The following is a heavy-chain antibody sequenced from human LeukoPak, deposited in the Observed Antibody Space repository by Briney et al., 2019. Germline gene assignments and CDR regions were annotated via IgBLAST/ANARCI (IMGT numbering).Heavy chain of an antibody. D-gene: IGHD2-21*01. CDR1: GFTFSSYA. V-gene: IGHV3-23*01. J-gene: IGHJ4*02. Sequence: GGSLRLSCAASGFTFSSYAMTWVRQAPGKGLKWDSTISGSGSGTYYADSVKGRFTISRDNSKNTLYLQMNSLRADDTAVYYCAQTYCGGDCYYGYWGPGTLVTVSS. CDR3: AQTYCGGDCYYGY. CDR2: ISGSGSGT.